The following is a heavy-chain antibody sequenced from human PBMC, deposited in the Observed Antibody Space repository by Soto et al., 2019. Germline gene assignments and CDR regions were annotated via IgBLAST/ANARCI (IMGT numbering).Heavy chain of an antibody. CDR2: ISGSGGST. CDR3: AKDPGGYCSGGSCYSSDY. CDR1: GFTFSSYA. V-gene: IGHV3-23*01. Sequence: GGSLRLSCAASGFTFSSYAMSWVRQAPGKGLEWVSAISGSGGSTYYADSVKGRFTISRDNSKNTLYLQMNSLRAEDTAVYYCAKDPGGYCSGGSCYSSDYWGQGTLVTVSS. D-gene: IGHD2-15*01. J-gene: IGHJ4*02.